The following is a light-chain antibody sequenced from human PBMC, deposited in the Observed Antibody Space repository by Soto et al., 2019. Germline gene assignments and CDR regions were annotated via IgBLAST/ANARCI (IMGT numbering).Light chain of an antibody. CDR1: QDISNY. CDR3: QQYDNLPIT. Sequence: DIQMTQSPSSLSASVGDTVTITCQASQDISNYLNWYQQKPGKAPKLLIYDASNLETGVPSRFSGSGSGTDFTFTISSLQPEDIATYYCQQYDNLPITFGGGTKVDIK. CDR2: DAS. J-gene: IGKJ4*01. V-gene: IGKV1-33*01.